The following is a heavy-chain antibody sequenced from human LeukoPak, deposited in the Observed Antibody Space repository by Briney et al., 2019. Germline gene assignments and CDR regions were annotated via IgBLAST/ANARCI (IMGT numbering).Heavy chain of an antibody. CDR3: ARERIILNDWLLWTVDY. CDR2: IWYDGSNT. J-gene: IGHJ4*02. CDR1: GFTFSSYG. D-gene: IGHD3-9*01. V-gene: IGHV3-33*01. Sequence: GGSLRLSCAASGFTFSSYGMHWVRQAPGKGLEWAAVIWYDGSNTYYADSVKGRFTISRDNSKNTLYLQMNSLRAEDTAVYYCARERIILNDWLLWTVDYWGQGTLVTVSS.